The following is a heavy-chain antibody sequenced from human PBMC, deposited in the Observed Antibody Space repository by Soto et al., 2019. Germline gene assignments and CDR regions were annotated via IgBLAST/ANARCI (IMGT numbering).Heavy chain of an antibody. CDR1: GYSFTSNW. V-gene: IGHV5-51*01. CDR2: IYPGDSDT. CDR3: ARLDCSGGSCFSTYYYYGMDV. D-gene: IGHD2-15*01. J-gene: IGHJ6*02. Sequence: PGESLKISCNGSGYSFTSNWIGWVRQMPGKGLEWMGIIYPGDSDTRYSPSIQGQVTISADKSISTAYLQWSSLKASDTAMYYCARLDCSGGSCFSTYYYYGMDVWGQGTTVTVSS.